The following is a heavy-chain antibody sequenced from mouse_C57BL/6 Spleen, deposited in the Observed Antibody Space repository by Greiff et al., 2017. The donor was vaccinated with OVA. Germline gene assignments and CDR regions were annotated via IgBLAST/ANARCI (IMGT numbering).Heavy chain of an antibody. CDR3: ARFWDEYYFDY. D-gene: IGHD4-1*01. Sequence: VQLQQSGPELVKPGDSVKISCKASGYSFTGYFMNWVMQSHGKSLEWIGRINPYNGDTFYNQKFKGKATLTLDKSSSTAHMELRSLTSEDSAVYYCARFWDEYYFDYWGQGTTLTVSS. V-gene: IGHV1-20*01. J-gene: IGHJ2*01. CDR2: INPYNGDT. CDR1: GYSFTGYF.